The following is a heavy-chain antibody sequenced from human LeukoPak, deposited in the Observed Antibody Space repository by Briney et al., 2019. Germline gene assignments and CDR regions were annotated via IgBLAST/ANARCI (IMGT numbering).Heavy chain of an antibody. CDR3: ARVRTIAAVGPDFDY. J-gene: IGHJ4*02. CDR2: ITTSGGST. CDR1: GYSFTSYY. Sequence: ASVKLSCTASGYSFTSYYMHWVRQAPGQGLEWMGIITTSGGSTSYAQNFQGRVTMTRDTSTSTVYMELTSLGSEDTAVYYCARVRTIAAVGPDFDYWGQGTLVTVSS. D-gene: IGHD6-13*01. V-gene: IGHV1-46*01.